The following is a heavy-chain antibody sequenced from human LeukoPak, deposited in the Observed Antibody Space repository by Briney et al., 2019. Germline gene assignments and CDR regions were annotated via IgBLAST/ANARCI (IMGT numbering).Heavy chain of an antibody. V-gene: IGHV1-69*05. CDR3: ARARKDTAASYYYYYMDV. D-gene: IGHD5-18*01. CDR1: GGTFSSYA. CDR2: IIPIFGTA. Sequence: SVKVSCKASGGTFSSYAISWVRQAPGQGLEWMGGIIPIFGTANYAQKFQGRVTITTDESTSTAYMELSSLRSEDTAVYYCARARKDTAASYYYYYMDVWGKGTTVTVSS. J-gene: IGHJ6*03.